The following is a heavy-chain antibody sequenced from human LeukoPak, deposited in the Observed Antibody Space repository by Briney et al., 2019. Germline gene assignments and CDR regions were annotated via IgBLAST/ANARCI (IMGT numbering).Heavy chain of an antibody. J-gene: IGHJ4*02. CDR1: GFNFGVYG. CDR2: IGHDGKYP. D-gene: IGHD3-10*01. Sequence: PGTSLRLSCEASGFNFGVYGMHWVRQAPGKGLEWVGVIGHDGKYPNYAESVRGRVTMSRDTSSSTLYMQMTSLRPEDTAVYYCARDFGVARYFDYCGQRTVVTVSS. CDR3: ARDFGVARYFDY. V-gene: IGHV3-33*01.